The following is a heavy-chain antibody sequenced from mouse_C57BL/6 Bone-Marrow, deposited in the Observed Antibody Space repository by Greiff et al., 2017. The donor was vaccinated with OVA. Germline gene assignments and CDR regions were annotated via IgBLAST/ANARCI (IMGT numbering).Heavy chain of an antibody. V-gene: IGHV1-26*01. CDR2: INPNNGGT. D-gene: IGHD1-1*01. Sequence: VQLQQSGPELVKPGASVKISCKASGYTFTDYYMNWVKQSHGKSLEWIGDINPNNGGTSYNQKFKGKATLTVDKSSSTAYMELRSLTSEDSAVDYCAKGGGSSCPFAYWGQGTLVTVSA. CDR3: AKGGGSSCPFAY. J-gene: IGHJ3*01. CDR1: GYTFTDYY.